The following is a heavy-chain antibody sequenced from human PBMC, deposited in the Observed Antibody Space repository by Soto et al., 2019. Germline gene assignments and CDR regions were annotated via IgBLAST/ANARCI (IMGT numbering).Heavy chain of an antibody. D-gene: IGHD5-18*01. Sequence: TSETLSLICTVSGGSISSSSYYWGWIRQPPGKGLEWIGSIYYSGSTYYNPSLKSRVTISVDTSKNQFSLKLSSVTAADTAVYYCARDPGYSYGYNWGQGTLVTVS. CDR2: IYYSGST. V-gene: IGHV4-39*02. CDR1: GGSISSSSYY. CDR3: ARDPGYSYGYN. J-gene: IGHJ4*02.